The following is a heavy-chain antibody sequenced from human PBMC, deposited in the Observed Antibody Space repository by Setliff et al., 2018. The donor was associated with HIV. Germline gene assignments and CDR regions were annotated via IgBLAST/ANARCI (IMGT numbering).Heavy chain of an antibody. CDR3: ARVGSYWSTFDY. J-gene: IGHJ4*02. Sequence: VSCKASGYTLTTYGISWVRQAPGQGLQWMGWLNTETGNSMYAQGFTGRFVFSLDTSVSTAFLQINSLKAEDTAMYYCARVGSYWSTFDYWGQGALVTVSS. CDR1: GYTLTTYG. CDR2: LNTETGNS. D-gene: IGHD1-26*01. V-gene: IGHV7-4-1*02.